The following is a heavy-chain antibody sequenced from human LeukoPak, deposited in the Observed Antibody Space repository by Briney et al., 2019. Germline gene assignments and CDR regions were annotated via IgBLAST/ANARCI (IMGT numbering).Heavy chain of an antibody. CDR3: AMCVPRDYGCGSWFFDCFDP. CDR1: GYTFTDYY. CDR2: INPNSGGT. D-gene: IGHD2-15*01. V-gene: IGHV1-2*02. Sequence: ASLTVSFTASGYTFTDYYVHWVRQAPAQGLEWMGWINPNSGGTNYAQQFQGRVTMTRDTSTSTVYMELNSLTSADTAAYYCAMCVPRDYGCGSWFFDCFDPGGQGTLVTVS. J-gene: IGHJ5*02.